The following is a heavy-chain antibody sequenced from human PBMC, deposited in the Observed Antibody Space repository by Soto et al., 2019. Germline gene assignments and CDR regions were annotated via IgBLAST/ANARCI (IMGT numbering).Heavy chain of an antibody. V-gene: IGHV3-23*01. CDR3: AKRVLAGYTAMVKGYFDY. CDR2: ISGSGGST. D-gene: IGHD5-18*01. J-gene: IGHJ4*02. Sequence: EVQLLESGGGLVQPGGSLRLSCAASGFTFSSYAMSWVRQAPGKGLEWVSAISGSGGSTYYADSVKGRFTISRDNSKNTLYLQMNSRRAEDTAVYYCAKRVLAGYTAMVKGYFDYWGQGTLVTVSS. CDR1: GFTFSSYA.